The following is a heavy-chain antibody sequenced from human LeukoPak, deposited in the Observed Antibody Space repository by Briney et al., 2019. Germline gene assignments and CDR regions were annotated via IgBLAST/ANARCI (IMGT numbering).Heavy chain of an antibody. D-gene: IGHD3-22*01. Sequence: GSLRLSCAASGFTFSSYGMSWVRQAPGKGLEWVSAISGSGGSTYYADSVKGRFTISRDNSKNTLYLQMNSLRAEDTAVYYCAKDRIPRYYDSREGPFDYWGQGTLVTVSS. V-gene: IGHV3-23*01. CDR1: GFTFSSYG. J-gene: IGHJ4*02. CDR2: ISGSGGST. CDR3: AKDRIPRYYDSREGPFDY.